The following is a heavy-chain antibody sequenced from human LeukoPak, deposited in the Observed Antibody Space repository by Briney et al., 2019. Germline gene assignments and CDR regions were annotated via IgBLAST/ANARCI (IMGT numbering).Heavy chain of an antibody. Sequence: PGGSLRLSCAAPGFTFSSYEMNWVCQAPGKGLGWVSYISSSGSTIYYADSVKGRFTISRDNAKNSLYLQMNSLRAEDTAVYYCARGIYYGSGPHPLCAFDIWGQGTMVTVSS. V-gene: IGHV3-48*03. CDR3: ARGIYYGSGPHPLCAFDI. CDR2: ISSSGSTI. J-gene: IGHJ3*02. CDR1: GFTFSSYE. D-gene: IGHD3-10*01.